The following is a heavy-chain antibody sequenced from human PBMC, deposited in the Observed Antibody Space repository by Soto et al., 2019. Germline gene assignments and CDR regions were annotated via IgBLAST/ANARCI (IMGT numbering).Heavy chain of an antibody. Sequence: ASVKGSCNASAYTFTSYYMHWVRQAPGQGLEWMGIINPSGGSTSYAQKFQGRVTMTRDTSTSTVYMELSSLRSEDTAVYYCAREAPTDGYNWAVIGHYWGQGTLVTVSS. CDR3: AREAPTDGYNWAVIGHY. J-gene: IGHJ4*02. V-gene: IGHV1-46*01. D-gene: IGHD5-12*01. CDR2: INPSGGST. CDR1: AYTFTSYY.